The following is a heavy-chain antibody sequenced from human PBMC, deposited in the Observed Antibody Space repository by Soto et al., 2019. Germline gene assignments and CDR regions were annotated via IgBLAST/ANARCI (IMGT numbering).Heavy chain of an antibody. Sequence: PGGSLRLSCAASGFTFSSYAMSWVRQAPGQGMEWVSGISGSGDSTCYADSVKGRFTISRDNSKNTLYLQMNSLRAEHTAVYYSAKGVPGIAVAGTGYFQHWGQGTLVTVSS. V-gene: IGHV3-23*01. J-gene: IGHJ1*01. CDR1: GFTFSSYA. D-gene: IGHD6-19*01. CDR3: AKGVPGIAVAGTGYFQH. CDR2: ISGSGDST.